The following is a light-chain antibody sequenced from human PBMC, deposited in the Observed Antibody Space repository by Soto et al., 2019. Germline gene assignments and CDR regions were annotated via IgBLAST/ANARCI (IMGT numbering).Light chain of an antibody. CDR3: SSYSTTTTL. V-gene: IGLV2-14*01. J-gene: IGLJ2*01. CDR2: EVS. Sequence: QSVLTQPASVSGSPGQSITISCTGTSSDVGGYNAVSWYQQHPGKAPQLMIYEVSHRPSDVSNRLSGSKSGNTASLTISGLQAEDEADYYCSSYSTTTTLFGGGTKVTVL. CDR1: SSDVGGYNA.